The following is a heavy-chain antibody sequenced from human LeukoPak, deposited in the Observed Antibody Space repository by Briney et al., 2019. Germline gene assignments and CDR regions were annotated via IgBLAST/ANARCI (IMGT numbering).Heavy chain of an antibody. Sequence: PSETLSLTCTVSGGSISSYYWSWIRQPPGKGLEWIGEINHSGSTNYNPSLKSRVTISVDTSKNQFSLKLSSVTAADTAVYYCARAGTRVFGELLSGHRRYYFDYWGQGTLVTVSS. CDR3: ARAGTRVFGELLSGHRRYYFDY. CDR2: INHSGST. J-gene: IGHJ4*02. V-gene: IGHV4-34*01. CDR1: GGSISSYY. D-gene: IGHD3-10*01.